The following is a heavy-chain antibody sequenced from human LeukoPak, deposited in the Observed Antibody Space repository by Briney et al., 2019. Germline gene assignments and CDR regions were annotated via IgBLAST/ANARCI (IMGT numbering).Heavy chain of an antibody. J-gene: IGHJ3*02. D-gene: IGHD1-26*01. CDR2: SGSSTYT. V-gene: IGHV3-11*03. CDR1: GFTFSDYY. Sequence: GGSLRLSCAASGFTFSDYYINWIRQAPGKGLEWVSYSGSSTYTNYADSVKGRFTISRDNAKNSLHLQMNSLRAEDTAVYYCAIDTIVRGAFDIWGQGTMVTVSS. CDR3: AIDTIVRGAFDI.